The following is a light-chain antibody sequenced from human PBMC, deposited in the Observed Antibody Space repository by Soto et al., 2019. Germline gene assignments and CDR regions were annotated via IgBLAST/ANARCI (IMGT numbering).Light chain of an antibody. V-gene: IGKV3-15*01. CDR1: QSVRSS. CDR3: QQYNNWPPA. CDR2: GAS. Sequence: ETVMTQSPATLSVSPGERGTLSCRASQSVRSSLAWYQQKPDQAPRLLIYGASTRATGVPARFSGSGSGTEFTLTISSLQSEDFAVYHCQQYNNWPPAFGQGTKVEIK. J-gene: IGKJ1*01.